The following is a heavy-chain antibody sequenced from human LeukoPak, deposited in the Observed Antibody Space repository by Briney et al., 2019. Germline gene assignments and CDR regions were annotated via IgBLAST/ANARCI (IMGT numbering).Heavy chain of an antibody. CDR2: IYHXXST. V-gene: IGHV4-30-2*01. CDR3: AXXXSGSGLXY. Sequence: SETLSLTCTVSGGSISSGGYYWSWIRQPPGKGLEWIGYIYHXXSTYYNPSLKSRVTISVDRSKYQFCLKLSSVTSADTDVYYXAXXXSGSGLXYWGQGTLVTVSS. CDR1: GGSISSGGYY. J-gene: IGHJ4*02. D-gene: IGHD3-10*01.